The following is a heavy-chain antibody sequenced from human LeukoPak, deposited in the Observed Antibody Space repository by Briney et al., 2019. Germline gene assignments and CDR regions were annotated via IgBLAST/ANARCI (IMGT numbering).Heavy chain of an antibody. J-gene: IGHJ4*02. CDR1: GGSISSSGYY. CDR3: ARRAPRDVGATDY. Sequence: SETLSLTCTVSGGSISSSGYYWGWIRQPPGKGLEWIGSISYSGNTYCNPSLKSRVTISVDTSKNQFSLKLSSVTAADTAVYYCARRAPRDVGATDYWGQGTLVTVSS. V-gene: IGHV4-39*01. D-gene: IGHD1-26*01. CDR2: ISYSGNT.